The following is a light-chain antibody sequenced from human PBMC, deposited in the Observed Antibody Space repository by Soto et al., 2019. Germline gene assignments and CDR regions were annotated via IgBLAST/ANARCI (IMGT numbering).Light chain of an antibody. J-gene: IGLJ1*01. CDR3: NSYSSTDTPYV. Sequence: QSALAQPASVSGSPGQSITISCTGSSSDVGAYRYVSWSQQHPGKAPKVIIYEVSNRPSGVSNRFSGSKSGNTASLTISGLQAEDEADYYCNSYSSTDTPYVFGTGTKVTVL. CDR1: SSDVGAYRY. V-gene: IGLV2-14*01. CDR2: EVS.